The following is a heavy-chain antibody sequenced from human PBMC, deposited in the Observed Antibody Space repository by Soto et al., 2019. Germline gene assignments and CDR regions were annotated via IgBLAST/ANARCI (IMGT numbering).Heavy chain of an antibody. CDR2: IYHSGST. V-gene: IGHV4-4*02. CDR3: ARVYGQTNDAFEI. D-gene: IGHD4-17*01. CDR1: SGSISSSNW. J-gene: IGHJ3*02. Sequence: PSETLSLTCAVSSGSISSSNWWSWVRQPPGKGLEWIGEIYHSGSTNYNPSLKGRVTISVDKSKNQFSLKLSSVTAADTAVYYCARVYGQTNDAFEIWGQGTMVTVSS.